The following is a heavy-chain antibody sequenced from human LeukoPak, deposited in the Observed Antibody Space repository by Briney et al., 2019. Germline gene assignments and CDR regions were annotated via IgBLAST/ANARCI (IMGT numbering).Heavy chain of an antibody. V-gene: IGHV4-59*02. J-gene: IGHJ4*02. Sequence: SETLSLTCTVSGASVSSYYWSWIRQSPGKGLEWIGYIYYNGNTNYNPSLKGRVTISVDSSKNQFSLRLSSVTAADTAVYYCARVAVSAREYFDYWGQGTLVTVSS. CDR2: IYYNGNT. CDR1: GASVSSYY. D-gene: IGHD2-21*02. CDR3: ARVAVSAREYFDY.